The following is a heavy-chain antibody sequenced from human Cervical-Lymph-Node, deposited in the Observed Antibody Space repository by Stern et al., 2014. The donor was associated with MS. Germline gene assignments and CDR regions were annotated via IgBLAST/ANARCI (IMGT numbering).Heavy chain of an antibody. V-gene: IGHV4-59*01. J-gene: IGHJ6*02. CDR3: ARLPGPFADLYYYYGMDV. CDR2: IYYSGST. D-gene: IGHD2-15*01. Sequence: VQLVESGPGLVKPSETLSLTCTVSGGSISSYYWSWIRQPPGKGLEWIGYIYYSGSTNYNPSLKSRVTISVDTSKNQFSLKLSSVTAADTAVYYCARLPGPFADLYYYYGMDVWGQGTTVTVSS. CDR1: GGSISSYY.